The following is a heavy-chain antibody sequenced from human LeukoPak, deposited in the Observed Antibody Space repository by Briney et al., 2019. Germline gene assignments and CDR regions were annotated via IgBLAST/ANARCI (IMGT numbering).Heavy chain of an antibody. D-gene: IGHD3-9*01. CDR2: ISSSSSYI. CDR1: GFTFSSYS. CDR3: ARDSYFDWPYYYYYMDV. Sequence: GGSLRLSCAASGFTFSSYSMNWVRQAPGKGLEWVSSISSSSSYIYHADSVKGRFTISRDNAKNSLYLQMNSLRAEDTAVYYCARDSYFDWPYYYYYMDVWGKGTTVTVSS. V-gene: IGHV3-21*01. J-gene: IGHJ6*03.